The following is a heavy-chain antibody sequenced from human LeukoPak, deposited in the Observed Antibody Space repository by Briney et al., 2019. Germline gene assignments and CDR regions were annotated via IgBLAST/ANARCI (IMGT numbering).Heavy chain of an antibody. CDR3: ASWGDPSVVAGPY. CDR2: IYHSGST. CDR1: GGSISSGGYY. Sequence: SETLSLTCTVSGGSISSGGYYWSWIRQPPGKGLEWIGYIYHSGSTYYNPSLKSRVTISVDKSKNQFSLKLSSVTAADTAVYYCASWGDPSVVAGPYWGQGTLVTVSS. V-gene: IGHV4-30-2*01. D-gene: IGHD2-15*01. J-gene: IGHJ4*02.